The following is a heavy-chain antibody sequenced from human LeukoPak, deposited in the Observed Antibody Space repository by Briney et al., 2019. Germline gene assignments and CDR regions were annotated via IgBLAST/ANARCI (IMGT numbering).Heavy chain of an antibody. CDR1: GFTFSSYA. CDR3: ARDRPNTGYYYYYMDV. V-gene: IGHV3-64*01. Sequence: GGSLRLSCAASGFTFSSYAMHWVRQAPGKGLEYVSAISSNGGSTYYANSVKGRFTISRDNSKNTLYLQMGSLRAEDMAVYYCARDRPNTGYYYYYMDVWGKGTTVTISS. CDR2: ISSNGGST. D-gene: IGHD1-14*01. J-gene: IGHJ6*03.